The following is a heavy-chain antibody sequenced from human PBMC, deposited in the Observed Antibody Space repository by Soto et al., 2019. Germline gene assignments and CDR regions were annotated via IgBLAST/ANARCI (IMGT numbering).Heavy chain of an antibody. Sequence: SQTPPLTSAVYGGYFSGHYWSWIRQPPGKGLEWIGEINHSGSTNYNPSLKSRVTISVDTSKNQFSLKLSSVTAADTAVYYCARGRSIAARRLSWSDPWGQGTLVTVSS. J-gene: IGHJ5*02. CDR1: GGYFSGHY. CDR2: INHSGST. D-gene: IGHD6-6*01. CDR3: ARGRSIAARRLSWSDP. V-gene: IGHV4-34*01.